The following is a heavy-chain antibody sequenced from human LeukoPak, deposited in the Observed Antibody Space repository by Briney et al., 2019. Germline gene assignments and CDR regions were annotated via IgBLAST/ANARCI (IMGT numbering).Heavy chain of an antibody. CDR3: AKREPALWFGELSTHNYFDY. J-gene: IGHJ4*02. D-gene: IGHD3-10*01. Sequence: PGGSLRLSCAASGFTFSSYAMSWVRQAPGKGLEWVSAISGSGGSTYYADSVKGRFTISRDNSKNTLYLQMNSLRAEATAVYYCAKREPALWFGELSTHNYFDYWGQGTLVTVSS. CDR1: GFTFSSYA. CDR2: ISGSGGST. V-gene: IGHV3-23*01.